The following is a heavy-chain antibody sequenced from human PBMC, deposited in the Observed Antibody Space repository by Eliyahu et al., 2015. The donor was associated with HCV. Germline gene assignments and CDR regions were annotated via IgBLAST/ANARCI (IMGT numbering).Heavy chain of an antibody. V-gene: IGHV4-59*01. D-gene: IGHD5-24*01. CDR2: IFHSGDT. J-gene: IGHJ5*02. CDR1: GGSISRYS. CDR3: AVSRDPYNPNWFDP. Sequence: QVQLQESGPGLVKPSETLSLTCTVSGGSISRYSWNWIRQPPGKGLEWIGCIFHSGDTNYNPSLKSRVTFSVDTSKNQFSLKLSSVTAADTAVYYCAVSRDPYNPNWFDPWGQGTLVTVSS.